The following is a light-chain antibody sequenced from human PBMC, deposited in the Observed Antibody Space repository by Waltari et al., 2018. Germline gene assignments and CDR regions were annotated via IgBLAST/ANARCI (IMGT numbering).Light chain of an antibody. Sequence: DIQMTQSPSSLSASVGDRVTITCRASQSISRYLNWYQQKLGKVPKLLISAASSLQSGVPSRFSGSGSGTDFTLTISSLQSEDFATYYCQQYTDYPFTFGPGTKVDIK. J-gene: IGKJ3*01. V-gene: IGKV1-39*01. CDR2: AAS. CDR1: QSISRY. CDR3: QQYTDYPFT.